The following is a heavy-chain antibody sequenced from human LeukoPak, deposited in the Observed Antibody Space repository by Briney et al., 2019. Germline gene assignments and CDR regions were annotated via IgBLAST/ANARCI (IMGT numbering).Heavy chain of an antibody. Sequence: SSETLSLTCTVSGGSISSYHWSWIRQPPGKGLEWIGYIYYSGSTNYNPSLKIRVTISVDTSKNQFSLKLSSVTAADTAVYYCARYIFLEWFSEGNYMDVWGKGTTVTVSS. D-gene: IGHD3-3*01. CDR3: ARYIFLEWFSEGNYMDV. J-gene: IGHJ6*03. CDR1: GGSISSYH. V-gene: IGHV4-59*13. CDR2: IYYSGST.